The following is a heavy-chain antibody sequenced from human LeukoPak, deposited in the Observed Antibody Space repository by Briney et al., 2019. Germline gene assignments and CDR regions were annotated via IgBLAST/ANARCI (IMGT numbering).Heavy chain of an antibody. CDR3: ARERDYDFWSGFDRGAFDI. CDR1: RFTFSSYA. CDR2: ISGSGGST. Sequence: PGGSLRLSCAASRFTFSSYAMSWVRQAPGKGLEWVSAISGSGGSTYYADSVKGRFTISRDNSKNTLYLQMNSLRAEDTAVYYCARERDYDFWSGFDRGAFDIWGQGTMVTVSS. V-gene: IGHV3-23*01. D-gene: IGHD3-3*01. J-gene: IGHJ3*02.